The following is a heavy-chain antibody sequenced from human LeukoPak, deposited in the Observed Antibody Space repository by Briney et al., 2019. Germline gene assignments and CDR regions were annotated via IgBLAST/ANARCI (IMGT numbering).Heavy chain of an antibody. Sequence: PGGSLRLSCTASGFTFGDYAMSWVRQAPGKGLEWVGFIRSKAYGGTTEYAASVKGRFTISRDDSKSIAYLQMNSLKTEDTAVYYCTRGSPVPAAMWGNSEIDYWGQGTLVTVSS. J-gene: IGHJ4*02. V-gene: IGHV3-49*04. CDR2: IRSKAYGGTT. CDR3: TRGSPVPAAMWGNSEIDY. D-gene: IGHD2-2*01. CDR1: GFTFGDYA.